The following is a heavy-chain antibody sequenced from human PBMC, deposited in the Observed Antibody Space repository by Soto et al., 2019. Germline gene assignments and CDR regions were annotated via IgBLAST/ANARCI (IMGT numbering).Heavy chain of an antibody. Sequence: SETLSLTCTVSGDSISGYYWSWIRQPPGKGLEWIGYIYESGSINYKPSLKSRVTMSIDTSKNQFSLKLISVTAADTAVYYCARSGRSGYYYYYGMDVWGQGTTVTVSS. CDR1: GDSISGYY. CDR2: IYESGSI. J-gene: IGHJ6*02. V-gene: IGHV4-59*01. D-gene: IGHD3-22*01. CDR3: ARSGRSGYYYYYGMDV.